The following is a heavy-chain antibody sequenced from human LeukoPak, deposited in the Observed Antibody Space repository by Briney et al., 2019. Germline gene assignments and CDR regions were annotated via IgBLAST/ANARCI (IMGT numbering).Heavy chain of an antibody. J-gene: IGHJ4*02. D-gene: IGHD3-10*01. CDR1: GFTFSSYW. Sequence: GGSLRLSCAASGFTFSSYWMSWVRQAPGKGVEWGVNIMHDGSDTYYVDSVKGRFTISIDNAKNSLYLQMNSLTAEDTAVYYCARDGGSGSYYKYCWGQGTLVTVSS. V-gene: IGHV3-7*01. CDR3: ARDGGSGSYYKYC. CDR2: IMHDGSDT.